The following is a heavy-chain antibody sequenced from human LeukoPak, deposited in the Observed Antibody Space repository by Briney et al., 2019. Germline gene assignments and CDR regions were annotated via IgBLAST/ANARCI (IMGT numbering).Heavy chain of an antibody. CDR1: GGSISSSNW. CDR2: IYHSGST. Sequence: PSETLSLTCAVSGGSISSSNWWSWVRQPPGKGLEWIGEIYHSGSTNYNPSLKSRVTISVDKSKNQFSLKLSSVTAADTAVYYCASFTYYYDSSGYYPDYWGQGTLATVSS. CDR3: ASFTYYYDSSGYYPDY. J-gene: IGHJ4*02. V-gene: IGHV4-4*02. D-gene: IGHD3-22*01.